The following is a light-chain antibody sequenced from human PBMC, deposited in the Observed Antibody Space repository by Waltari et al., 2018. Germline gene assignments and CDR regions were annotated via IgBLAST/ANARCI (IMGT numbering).Light chain of an antibody. CDR1: QGGGSN. V-gene: IGKV3-15*01. CDR3: QQYDCRPPRT. J-gene: IGKJ1*01. Sequence: EIVMTQSPAPLSVSPGERVTISCRASQGGGSNLAWYQQKPGQAPRLLIYNAYTRATGIPARFSGSGSETEFTRTISGLRSEDFAVDYCQQYDCRPPRTFGQGTKVEVK. CDR2: NAY.